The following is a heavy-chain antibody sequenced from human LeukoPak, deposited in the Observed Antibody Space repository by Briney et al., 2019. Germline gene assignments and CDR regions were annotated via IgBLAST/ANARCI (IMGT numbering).Heavy chain of an antibody. J-gene: IGHJ4*02. D-gene: IGHD2-2*01. CDR2: ISYDGSNK. CDR3: AKHGLCLLDY. CDR1: GFTFSSYG. V-gene: IGHV3-30*18. Sequence: PGGPLRLSCAASGFTFSSYGMHWVRQAPGKGLEWVAVISYDGSNKYYADSVKGRFTISRDNSKNTLYLQMNTLRAEDTAVYYCAKHGLCLLDYWGQGTLVTVSS.